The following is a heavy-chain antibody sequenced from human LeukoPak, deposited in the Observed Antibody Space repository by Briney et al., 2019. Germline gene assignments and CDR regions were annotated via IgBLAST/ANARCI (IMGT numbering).Heavy chain of an antibody. CDR2: ISSNGGTT. D-gene: IGHD6-19*01. CDR3: VKPEYSSGWYAVY. V-gene: IGHV3-64D*09. Sequence: GGSLRLSCSASGFTFSSYAMHWVRQAPGKGLEYVSAISSNGGTTYYADSVKGRFTISRDNSKNTLYLQMSSLRAEDTALYYCVKPEYSSGWYAVYWGQGTPVTVSS. CDR1: GFTFSSYA. J-gene: IGHJ4*02.